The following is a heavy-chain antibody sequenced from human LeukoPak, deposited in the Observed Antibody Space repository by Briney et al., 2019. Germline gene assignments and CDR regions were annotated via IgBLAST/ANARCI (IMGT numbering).Heavy chain of an antibody. CDR2: INHTGRT. CDR1: GGSFSANY. J-gene: IGHJ4*02. V-gene: IGHV4-34*01. D-gene: IGHD6-19*01. CDR3: ARVGYISGWYPFDF. Sequence: SEALSLTCAVSGGSFSANYWSWIRQPPGEGPEWIGEINHTGRTNYNPSLKSRVTISVDMSKNQFSLKLSSVTAADTAVYYCARVGYISGWYPFDFWGLGTLVIVSS.